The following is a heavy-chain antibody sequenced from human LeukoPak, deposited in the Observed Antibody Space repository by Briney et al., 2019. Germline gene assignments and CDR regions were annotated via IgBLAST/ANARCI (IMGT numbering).Heavy chain of an antibody. D-gene: IGHD3-16*01. Sequence: SETLTPTLAVAGGSASSIILTRGWISQPPGRGLGWIGSAYFIVGTNYNPSLTTPVTISLDTSRHQISLRLTSVTPSAPAASFCAKPGHSDYDAHISYSCGQGNLVAVSS. V-gene: IGHV4-39*01. CDR3: AKPGHSDYDAHISYS. CDR1: GGSASSIILT. J-gene: IGHJ4*02. CDR2: AYFIVGT.